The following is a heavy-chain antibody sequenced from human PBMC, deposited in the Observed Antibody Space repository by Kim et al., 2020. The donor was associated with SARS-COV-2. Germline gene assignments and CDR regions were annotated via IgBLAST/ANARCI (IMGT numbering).Heavy chain of an antibody. CDR1: GGSISSSNW. CDR3: ARDSSIYSSGWYIV. D-gene: IGHD6-19*01. J-gene: IGHJ4*02. CDR2: IYHSGST. Sequence: SETLSLTCAVSGGSISSSNWWSWVRQPPGKGLEWIGEIYHSGSTNYNPSLKSRVTISVDKSKNQFSLKLSSVTAADTAVYYCARDSSIYSSGWYIVWGQGTLVTVSS. V-gene: IGHV4-4*02.